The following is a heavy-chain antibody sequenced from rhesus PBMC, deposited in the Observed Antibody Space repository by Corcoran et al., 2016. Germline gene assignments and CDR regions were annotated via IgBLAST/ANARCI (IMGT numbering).Heavy chain of an antibody. D-gene: IGHD1-44*01. CDR3: IRPPNFKIADY. V-gene: IGHV4-93*01. CDR1: GGSISSSNW. J-gene: IGHJ4*01. CDR2: IYGSGGST. Sequence: QVQLQESGPAVVTPSETLSLTRAFSGGSISSSNWWCLVRQLPGKGLEWIGGIYGSGGSTEYTPSLKSRVTISKDTSNNQFSLKLSSVTAADTAVYFCIRPPNFKIADYWGQGVLVTVSS.